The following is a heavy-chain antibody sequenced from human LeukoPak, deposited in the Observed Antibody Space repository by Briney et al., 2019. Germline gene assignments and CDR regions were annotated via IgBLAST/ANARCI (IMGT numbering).Heavy chain of an antibody. D-gene: IGHD5-18*01. Sequence: SGTLSLTCGVSGGPITNTNYWTWVRPPPGKGLEWIGEVNLQGSTNYNPSLMGRVAISVDTSENHISLQLTSVTAADTAVYYCTRGYSYGYDWGQGTLVTVSS. CDR2: VNLQGST. CDR3: TRGYSYGYD. V-gene: IGHV4-4*02. J-gene: IGHJ4*02. CDR1: GGPITNTNY.